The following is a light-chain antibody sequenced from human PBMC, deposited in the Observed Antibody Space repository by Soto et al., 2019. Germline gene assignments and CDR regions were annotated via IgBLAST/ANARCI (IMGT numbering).Light chain of an antibody. V-gene: IGKV1-27*01. J-gene: IGKJ4*01. CDR1: QDISNF. Sequence: DIQVTQSPSSVSASIGDRVTITCRASQDISNFLAWYQQQPGKVPKLLIYAASTLQSGVPSRFTGSGSGTDFTLTISSLQSEDVATYYCQKYNNVPLTFGGGTKVEIK. CDR3: QKYNNVPLT. CDR2: AAS.